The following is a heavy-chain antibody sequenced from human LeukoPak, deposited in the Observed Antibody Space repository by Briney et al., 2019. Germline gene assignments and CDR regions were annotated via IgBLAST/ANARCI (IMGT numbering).Heavy chain of an antibody. Sequence: ASVKVSCKASGGTFSSYAISWVRQAPGQGLEWLGRIIPIFGTANYAQKFQGRVTITTDESTSTAYMELSSLRSEDTAVYYCARGYMAAELDYWGQGTLVTVSS. CDR3: ARGYMAAELDY. CDR1: GGTFSSYA. V-gene: IGHV1-69*05. D-gene: IGHD6-13*01. J-gene: IGHJ4*02. CDR2: IIPIFGTA.